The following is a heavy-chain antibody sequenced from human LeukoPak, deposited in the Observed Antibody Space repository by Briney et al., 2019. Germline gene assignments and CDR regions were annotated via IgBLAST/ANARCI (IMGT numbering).Heavy chain of an antibody. D-gene: IGHD6-19*01. Sequence: GGSLRLSCAASGFTFSSFAMTLVRQAPGKGLEWVSSISGSGGSTYYADSVQGRFTISRDNSKNTLYLQMNSLRAEDTAVYYCARVNQWLVPWFDPWGQGTLVTVSS. J-gene: IGHJ5*02. CDR2: ISGSGGST. CDR3: ARVNQWLVPWFDP. CDR1: GFTFSSFA. V-gene: IGHV3-23*01.